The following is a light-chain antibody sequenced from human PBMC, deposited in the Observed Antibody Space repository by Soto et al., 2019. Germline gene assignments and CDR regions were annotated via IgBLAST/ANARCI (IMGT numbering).Light chain of an antibody. CDR3: SSSTTGSSYV. Sequence: QSALTQPASVSGSPGQSITISCTGTSSDVGGYKYVSWYQQHPGKAPKLMIYEVSNRPSGVSNRFSGSKSGNTASLTISGLQTEDEADYYCSSSTTGSSYVFGTGTKLTVL. V-gene: IGLV2-14*01. CDR2: EVS. CDR1: SSDVGGYKY. J-gene: IGLJ1*01.